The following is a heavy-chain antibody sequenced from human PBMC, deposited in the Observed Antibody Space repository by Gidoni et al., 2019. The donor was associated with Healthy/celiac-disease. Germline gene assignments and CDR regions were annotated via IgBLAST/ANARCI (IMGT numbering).Heavy chain of an antibody. J-gene: IGHJ4*02. Sequence: EVQLVESGGGLVKPGGSLRLSCAASGFTFSSYSMNWVRQAPGKGLEWVSSISSSSSYIYDADSVKGRFTISRDNAKNSLYLQMNSLRAEDTAVYYCARKSGSYFDYWGQGTLVTVSS. CDR3: ARKSGSYFDY. CDR2: ISSSSSYI. CDR1: GFTFSSYS. V-gene: IGHV3-21*01. D-gene: IGHD1-26*01.